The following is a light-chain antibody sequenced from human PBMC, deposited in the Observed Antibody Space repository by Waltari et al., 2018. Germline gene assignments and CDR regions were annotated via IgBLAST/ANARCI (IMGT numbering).Light chain of an antibody. CDR2: DVT. J-gene: IGLJ2*01. CDR3: SSYTGRGTVI. V-gene: IGLV2-14*01. Sequence: QSALTQPASVSGSPGQSITISCTGTSRDVGYFNHVSWFQHPPEIAPQLLIYDVTDRPSGVSSRYSASTSVNPASLTISGLQAEDEADYYCSSYTGRGTVIFGGGTKLTVL. CDR1: SRDVGYFNH.